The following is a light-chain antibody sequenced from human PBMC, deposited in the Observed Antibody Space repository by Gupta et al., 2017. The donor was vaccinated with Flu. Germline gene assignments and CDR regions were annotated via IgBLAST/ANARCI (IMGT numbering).Light chain of an antibody. CDR1: ESISHW. V-gene: IGKV1-5*03. CDR2: KAS. J-gene: IGKJ1*01. Sequence: PSTRSASVGDRVTITCRASESISHWLAWYQQKPGRAPKLLIYKASILESGVSSRFSGSGSGTEFSLSISSLQPDDFATYYCQQYNAYSWTFGQGTKVEIK. CDR3: QQYNAYSWT.